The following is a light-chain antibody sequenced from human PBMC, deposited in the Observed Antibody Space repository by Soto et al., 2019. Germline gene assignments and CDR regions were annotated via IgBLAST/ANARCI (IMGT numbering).Light chain of an antibody. J-gene: IGKJ3*01. CDR2: AAS. CDR1: QSISGY. V-gene: IGKV1-39*01. CDR3: QQSYRIPFT. Sequence: DIPMTQSPSSLSASVGDRVTITCRASQSISGYLNWYQQKPGGAPKLLIYAASSLQSGVPSRFSGRGSATDFTLTISSLQLEDFATYYCQQSYRIPFTFGPGTTLDIK.